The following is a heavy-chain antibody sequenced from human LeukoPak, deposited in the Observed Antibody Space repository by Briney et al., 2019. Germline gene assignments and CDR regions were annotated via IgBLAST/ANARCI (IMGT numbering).Heavy chain of an antibody. CDR1: GFTVSSNF. J-gene: IGHJ4*02. Sequence: PGGSLRLSCAASGFTVSSNFMSWVRQAPGKGLEWVSVIYSGGTTYYADSVKGRFTISRDNSKNTLYLPMNDLRAQDTAVYYCVRVEGAAYYFDYWGQGTLVTVSS. CDR3: VRVEGAAYYFDY. CDR2: IYSGGTT. D-gene: IGHD1-26*01. V-gene: IGHV3-53*01.